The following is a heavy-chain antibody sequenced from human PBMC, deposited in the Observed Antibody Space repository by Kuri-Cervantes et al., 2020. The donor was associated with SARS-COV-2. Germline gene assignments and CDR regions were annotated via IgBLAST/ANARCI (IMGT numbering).Heavy chain of an antibody. CDR2: ISSNGGST. D-gene: IGHD2/OR15-2a*01. Sequence: GESLKISCSASGFTFSSYAMHWVRQAPGKGLEYVSAISSNGGSTYYADSVKGRFTISRDNSKNSLYLQMDSLKTEDTALYYCAKYLRGGGNAYFDSWGQGTLVTVSS. V-gene: IGHV3-64*04. J-gene: IGHJ4*02. CDR3: AKYLRGGGNAYFDS. CDR1: GFTFSSYA.